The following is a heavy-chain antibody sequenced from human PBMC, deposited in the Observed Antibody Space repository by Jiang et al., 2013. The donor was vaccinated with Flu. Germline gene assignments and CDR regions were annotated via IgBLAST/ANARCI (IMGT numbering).Heavy chain of an antibody. Sequence: GAEVKKPGASVKVSCKASGYTFTSNGISWVRQAPGQGLEWMGWISAYNGNTNYAQKLQGRVTMTTDTSTSTAYMELRSLRSDDTAVYYCARDPSLYCSGGSCYLGAFDIWGQGTMVTVSS. D-gene: IGHD2-15*01. CDR3: ARDPSLYCSGGSCYLGAFDI. V-gene: IGHV1-18*01. J-gene: IGHJ3*02. CDR2: ISAYNGNT. CDR1: GYTFTSNG.